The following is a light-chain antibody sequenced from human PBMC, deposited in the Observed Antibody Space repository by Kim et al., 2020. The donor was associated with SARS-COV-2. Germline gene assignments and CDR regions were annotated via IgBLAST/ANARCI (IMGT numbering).Light chain of an antibody. CDR1: QSLLHTTGDIH. Sequence: DVVMTQSPLSLPVTPGEPASISCRSSQSLLHTTGDIHLDWYLQKPGQPPQLLIYSVSSRASGVPDRFSGSGSGTDFTLKISGVEADDAGIYYCIQYLQTKYTFGQGTKLEI. CDR3: IQYLQTKYT. CDR2: SVS. V-gene: IGKV2-28*01. J-gene: IGKJ2*01.